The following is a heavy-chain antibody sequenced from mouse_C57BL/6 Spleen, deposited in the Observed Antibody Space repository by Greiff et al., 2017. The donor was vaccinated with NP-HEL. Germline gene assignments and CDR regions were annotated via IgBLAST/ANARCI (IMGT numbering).Heavy chain of an antibody. Sequence: VQLQQSGAELVMPGASVKLSCKASGYTFTSYWMHWVKQRPGQGLEWIGEIDPSDSYTNYNQKFKGKSTLTVDKSSSTAYMQLSSLTSEDSAVYYCARTLSYGSLDYWGQGTTLTVSS. J-gene: IGHJ2*01. CDR2: IDPSDSYT. V-gene: IGHV1-69*01. CDR3: ARTLSYGSLDY. CDR1: GYTFTSYW. D-gene: IGHD1-1*01.